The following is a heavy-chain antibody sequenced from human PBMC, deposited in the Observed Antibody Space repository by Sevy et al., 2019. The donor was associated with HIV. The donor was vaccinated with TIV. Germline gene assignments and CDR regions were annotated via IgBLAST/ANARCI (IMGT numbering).Heavy chain of an antibody. CDR2: INPKSGAT. Sequence: ASVKVSCKASGYTFSDSGYYVHWVRQAPGQGLEWMGWINPKSGATNYAQKFQGRVTMTRDTSVSTANMELSRLTSTDTAVYDCARESYDFWSGLVDYGYGMDVWGQGTTVTVSS. V-gene: IGHV1-2*02. D-gene: IGHD3-3*01. CDR3: ARESYDFWSGLVDYGYGMDV. J-gene: IGHJ6*02. CDR1: GYTFSDSGYY.